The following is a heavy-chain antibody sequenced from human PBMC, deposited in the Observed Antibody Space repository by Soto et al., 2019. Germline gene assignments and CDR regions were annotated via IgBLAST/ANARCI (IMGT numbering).Heavy chain of an antibody. CDR3: ARVADYYDSSGYYGPDY. Sequence: GASVKVSCKASGYTFTSYGISWVRQAPGQGLEWMGWISAYNGNTNYAQKLQGRVTMTTDTSTSTAYMELRSLRSDDTAVYYCARVADYYDSSGYYGPDYWGQGTLVTVS. CDR1: GYTFTSYG. V-gene: IGHV1-18*01. CDR2: ISAYNGNT. J-gene: IGHJ4*02. D-gene: IGHD3-22*01.